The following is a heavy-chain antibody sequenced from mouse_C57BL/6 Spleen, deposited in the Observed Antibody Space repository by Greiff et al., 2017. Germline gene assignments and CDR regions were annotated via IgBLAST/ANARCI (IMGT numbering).Heavy chain of an antibody. J-gene: IGHJ2*01. CDR3: AREGQASFDY. Sequence: QVQLQQSGAELAKPGASVKLSCKASGYTFTSYWMHWVKQRPGQGLEWIGYINPSSGYTKYNQKFKDKATLTADISSSTAYMQLSSLTYEDSAVYYCAREGQASFDYWGQGTTLTVSS. D-gene: IGHD3-2*02. CDR1: GYTFTSYW. CDR2: INPSSGYT. V-gene: IGHV1-7*01.